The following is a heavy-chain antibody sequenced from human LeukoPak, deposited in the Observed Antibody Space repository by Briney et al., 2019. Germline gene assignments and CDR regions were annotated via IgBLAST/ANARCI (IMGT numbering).Heavy chain of an antibody. J-gene: IGHJ6*03. CDR2: IKPSGGNT. D-gene: IGHD1-14*01. CDR3: ARDHHRYMDV. V-gene: IGHV1-46*01. Sequence: ASVMVSCKASGYTFTSYGISWVRQAPGQGLEWMGIIKPSGGNTNYAQKFQGRVTMTRDTSTSTVYMELRSLRSDDTAAYYCARDHHRYMDVWGKGTTVTVSS. CDR1: GYTFTSYG.